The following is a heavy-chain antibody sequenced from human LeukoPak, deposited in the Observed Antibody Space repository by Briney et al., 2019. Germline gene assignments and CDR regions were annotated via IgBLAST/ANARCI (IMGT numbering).Heavy chain of an antibody. CDR1: GFTFSTYA. Sequence: GGSLRLSCAASGFTFSTYAMGWVRQAPGKGLEWVAVISYDGSNKYYADSVKGRFTISRDNSKNTLYLQMNSLRAEDTAVYYCARDGHIRTYYYDSSGYFDYWGQGTLVTVSS. J-gene: IGHJ4*02. V-gene: IGHV3-30-3*01. CDR3: ARDGHIRTYYYDSSGYFDY. D-gene: IGHD3-22*01. CDR2: ISYDGSNK.